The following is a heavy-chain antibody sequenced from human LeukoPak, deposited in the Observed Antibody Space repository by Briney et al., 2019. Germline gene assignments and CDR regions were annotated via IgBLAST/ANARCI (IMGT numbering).Heavy chain of an antibody. CDR2: IYYSGST. J-gene: IGHJ5*02. CDR1: GGSISSYY. CDR3: ARDIGIVATRDNWFDP. D-gene: IGHD5-12*01. V-gene: IGHV4-59*01. Sequence: SETLSLTCTVSGGSISSYYWSWIWQPPGKGLEWIRYIYYSGSTNYNPSLKSRVTISVDTSKNQFSLKLSSVTAADTAVYYCARDIGIVATRDNWFDPWGQGTLVTVSS.